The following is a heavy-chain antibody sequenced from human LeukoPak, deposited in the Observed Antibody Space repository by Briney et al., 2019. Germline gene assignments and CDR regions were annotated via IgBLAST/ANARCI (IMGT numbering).Heavy chain of an antibody. CDR3: ARRRIVGTTKDAFDV. CDR2: IWYDGSKK. D-gene: IGHD1-26*01. Sequence: QPGRSLRLSCAASGFTFSTYGMHWVRQAPGKGLEWVAVIWYDGSKKYYADSVRGRFTISRDNSKNTLYLQMSSLRAEDAAVYYCARRRIVGTTKDAFDVWGQGTTVTVSS. CDR1: GFTFSTYG. J-gene: IGHJ3*01. V-gene: IGHV3-33*01.